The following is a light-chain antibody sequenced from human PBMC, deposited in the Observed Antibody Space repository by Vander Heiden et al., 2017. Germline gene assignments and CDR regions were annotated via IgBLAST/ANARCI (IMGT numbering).Light chain of an antibody. CDR3: LIWHTSAWV. V-gene: IGLV5-45*03. J-gene: IGLJ3*02. Sequence: QAVLIQPSSLSASSGASASPTCTLRSDINVGTYRIYWYQQKPGSPPQYLLRYNSDSDKQQGSGVPSRFSGSKDASANAGILLISGLQSEDEADYYCLIWHTSAWVFGGGTKLTVL. CDR1: SDINVGTYR. CDR2: YNSDSDK.